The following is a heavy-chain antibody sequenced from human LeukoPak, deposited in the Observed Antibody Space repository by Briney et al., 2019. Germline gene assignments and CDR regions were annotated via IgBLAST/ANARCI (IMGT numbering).Heavy chain of an antibody. J-gene: IGHJ4*02. Sequence: GGSLRLSCAAPGFTLCNYAMSWVRQAPGKGLGWGSVICGSAVYTYYADSVKGRCTISRDNSKNTLYLQINSLRAEDTAVYYCAKDLRYDSDGYNFLGPLDYWGQGTLVTVSS. D-gene: IGHD3-22*01. V-gene: IGHV3-23*01. CDR3: AKDLRYDSDGYNFLGPLDY. CDR2: ICGSAVYT. CDR1: GFTLCNYA.